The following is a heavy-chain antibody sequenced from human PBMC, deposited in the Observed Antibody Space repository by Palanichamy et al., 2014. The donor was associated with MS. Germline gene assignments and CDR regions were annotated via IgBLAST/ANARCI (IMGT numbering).Heavy chain of an antibody. V-gene: IGHV4-59*01. CDR1: GGSISSDY. D-gene: IGHD3-16*01. CDR3: ARGGPSSKYFDY. CDR2: IYNSGST. J-gene: IGHJ4*02. Sequence: QVQLQESGPGLVKPSETLSLTCTVSGGSISSDYWSWIRQPPGKGLERIGYIYNSGSTNYNSSLQSRVTMSLDTSKNQFSLKLSSVTAADTAAYYCARGGPSSKYFDYWGQGTLVTVSS.